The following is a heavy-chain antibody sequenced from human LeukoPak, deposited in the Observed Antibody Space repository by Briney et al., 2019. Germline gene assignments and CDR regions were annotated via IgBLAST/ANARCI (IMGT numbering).Heavy chain of an antibody. V-gene: IGHV1-46*01. CDR2: INPSGGST. D-gene: IGHD5-24*01. J-gene: IGHJ4*02. Sequence: ASVKVSCKASGYTFTSYYMHWVRQAPGQGLEWMGIINPSGGSTSYAQKFQGRVTMTRDTSISTAYMELSRLRSDDTAVYYCASIGMATTPFDYWGQGTLVTVSS. CDR1: GYTFTSYY. CDR3: ASIGMATTPFDY.